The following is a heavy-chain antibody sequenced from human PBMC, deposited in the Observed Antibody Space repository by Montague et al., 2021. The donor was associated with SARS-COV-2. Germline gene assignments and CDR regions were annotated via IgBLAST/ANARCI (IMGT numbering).Heavy chain of an antibody. CDR1: EFTFTAYH. CDR2: INPSNGDT. J-gene: IGHJ4*02. CDR3: ARDLSLFHQAPAY. Sequence: SVKVSCKGSEFTFTAYHIYWVRQAPGKGLEWMGWINPSNGDTNHAQSFKGRVTMTSDTSIETAYMELSRLTSDDTAVYYCARDLSLFHQAPAYWGQGTLVTVSS. V-gene: IGHV1-2*02. D-gene: IGHD2-2*01.